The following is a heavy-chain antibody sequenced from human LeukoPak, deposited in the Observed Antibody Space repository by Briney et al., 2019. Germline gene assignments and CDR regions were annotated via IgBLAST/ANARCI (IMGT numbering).Heavy chain of an antibody. CDR2: IRYDGSNK. D-gene: IGHD2-15*01. Sequence: GGSLRLSCAASGFTFSSYGMHWVRQAPGKGLEWVAFIRYDGSNKYYADSVKGRFTISRDNSKNTLYLQMNSLRAEDTAVYYCARDPGYCSGGSCYNWFDPWGQGTLVTVSS. J-gene: IGHJ5*02. CDR1: GFTFSSYG. CDR3: ARDPGYCSGGSCYNWFDP. V-gene: IGHV3-30*02.